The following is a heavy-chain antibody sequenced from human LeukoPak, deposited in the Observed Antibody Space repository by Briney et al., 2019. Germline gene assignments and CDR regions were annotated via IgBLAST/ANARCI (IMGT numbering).Heavy chain of an antibody. V-gene: IGHV3-48*03. CDR2: ISTSGSTI. CDR1: GFTFSSYE. J-gene: IGHJ4*02. Sequence: GGSLRLSCAASGFTFSSYEMNWVRQAPGKGLEWVSYISTSGSTIYYADSVKGRFTISRDNAKNSLYLQMNSLRAEDTAVYYCARDPPYYYDSSGYEGGDYWGQGTLVTVSS. CDR3: ARDPPYYYDSSGYEGGDY. D-gene: IGHD3-22*01.